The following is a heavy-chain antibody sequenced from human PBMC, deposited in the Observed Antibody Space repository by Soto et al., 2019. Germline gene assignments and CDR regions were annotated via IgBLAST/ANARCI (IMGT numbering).Heavy chain of an antibody. V-gene: IGHV3-33*01. CDR3: ARNPRNYGTLYYYYYGMDV. CDR2: IWYDGSNK. Sequence: GGSLRLSCAASGFTFSSYGMHWFRQAPGKGLEWVAVIWYDGSNKYYADSAKGRFTISRDNSKNTLYLQMNSLRAEDTAVYYCARNPRNYGTLYYYYYGMDVWGQGTTVTVSS. D-gene: IGHD3-16*01. J-gene: IGHJ6*02. CDR1: GFTFSSYG.